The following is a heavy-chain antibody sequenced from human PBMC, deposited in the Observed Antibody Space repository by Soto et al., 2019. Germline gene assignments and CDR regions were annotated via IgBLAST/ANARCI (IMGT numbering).Heavy chain of an antibody. D-gene: IGHD3-22*01. J-gene: IGHJ4*02. CDR3: ARARYYYDSTVYYYFDY. CDR2: IWYDGSNK. CDR1: GFTFSSYG. V-gene: IGHV3-33*07. Sequence: GGSLRLSCAASGFTFSSYGMYWVHQAPGKGLEWVALIWYDGSNKYYADSVKGRFTISRDNSKNTLYLQMDTLRAEDTSVYYCARARYYYDSTVYYYFDYWGQGTLVTVSS.